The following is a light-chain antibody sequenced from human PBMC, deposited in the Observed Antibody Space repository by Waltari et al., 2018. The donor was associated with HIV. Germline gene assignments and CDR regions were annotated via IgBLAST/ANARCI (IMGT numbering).Light chain of an antibody. CDR1: SSDIGAYAP. V-gene: IGLV2-8*01. Sequence: QSALTQPPSASGSLGQSVTISCTGSSSDIGAYAPVPWFQQHPRSAPKLLLYEVTRRPSTVSDRFSGSRSGSTAFLTVAGLQPDDEATYFCSSYGDSLRVLFGGGTNVTVL. CDR3: SSYGDSLRVL. CDR2: EVT. J-gene: IGLJ3*02.